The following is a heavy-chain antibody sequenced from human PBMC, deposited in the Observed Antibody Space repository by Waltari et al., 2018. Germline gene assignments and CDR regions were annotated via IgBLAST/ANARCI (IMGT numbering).Heavy chain of an antibody. Sequence: QLPLQESGPALVRPSETLSLSCTVAGGSVSSPAYYWSWVRQSPGKGLEWIETIYYSGSTSYNPSLKSRVTISIDTSKNQLSLELTSVTAADTAIYYCASHLWYRDLSRVAFDFWGQGTLVAVSS. CDR1: GGSVSSPAYY. CDR2: IYYSGST. J-gene: IGHJ4*02. V-gene: IGHV4-39*07. D-gene: IGHD3-10*01. CDR3: ASHLWYRDLSRVAFDF.